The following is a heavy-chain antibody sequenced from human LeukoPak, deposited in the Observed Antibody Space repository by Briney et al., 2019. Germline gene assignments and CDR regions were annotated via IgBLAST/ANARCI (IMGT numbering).Heavy chain of an antibody. V-gene: IGHV1-2*02. CDR2: INPNSGAT. J-gene: IGHJ4*02. CDR1: GYTFTGYY. Sequence: GASVKVSCKASGYTFTGYYIHWVRQAPGQGLEWMGTINPNSGATSYAQKFKGRVTMTRDTSISTAYMELSRLTSDDTAVYFCASLLRVSDAKWGQGTLVTVSS. CDR3: ASLLRVSDAK. D-gene: IGHD2-8*01.